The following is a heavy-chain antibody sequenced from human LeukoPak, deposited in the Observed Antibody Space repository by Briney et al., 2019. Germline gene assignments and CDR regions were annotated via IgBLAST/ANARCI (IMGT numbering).Heavy chain of an antibody. D-gene: IGHD1-26*01. CDR3: ARGDYSGSYYYFDY. CDR2: ISGYNGIT. Sequence: ASVKVSCKXSGYTFSSYGISWVRQAPGQGLEWMGWISGYNGITSYAQKLEGRVTMTTDTSTTTAYMELRSLRSDDTAVYYCARGDYSGSYYYFDYWGQRTLVTVSS. V-gene: IGHV1-18*01. CDR1: GYTFSSYG. J-gene: IGHJ4*02.